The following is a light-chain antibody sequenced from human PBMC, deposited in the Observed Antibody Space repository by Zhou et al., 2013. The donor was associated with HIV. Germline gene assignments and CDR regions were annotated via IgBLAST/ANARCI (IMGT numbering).Light chain of an antibody. Sequence: EIVLAQSPGTLSLSPGERATLFCRASQSISSNYLAWYQQKPGQAPRLLIYGASSRATGIPDRFSGSGSGTDFTLTISRLEPEDFAVYYCQQYGTSLLTFGGGTKVEIK. CDR1: QSISSNY. V-gene: IGKV3-20*01. J-gene: IGKJ4*01. CDR2: GAS. CDR3: QQYGTSLLT.